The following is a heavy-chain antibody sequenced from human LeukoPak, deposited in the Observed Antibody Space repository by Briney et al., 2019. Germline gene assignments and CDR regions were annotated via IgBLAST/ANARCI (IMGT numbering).Heavy chain of an antibody. J-gene: IGHJ4*02. CDR2: IIPIFGTA. CDR3: ARAKGYSYGTILFDY. Sequence: SVKVSCKASGGTFSSYAISWVRQAPGQGLEWMGGIIPIFGTANYAQKFQGRVTITADESTSTAYMELSSLRSEDTAVYYCARAKGYSYGTILFDYWGQGTLVTASS. D-gene: IGHD5-18*01. CDR1: GGTFSSYA. V-gene: IGHV1-69*13.